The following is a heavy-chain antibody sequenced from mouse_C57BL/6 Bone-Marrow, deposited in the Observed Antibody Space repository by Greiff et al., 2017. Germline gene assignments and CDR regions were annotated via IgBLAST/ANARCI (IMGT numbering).Heavy chain of an antibody. Sequence: EVQVVESGEGLVKPGGSLKLSCAASGFTFSSYAMSWVRPTPEKRLEWVAYISSGGDYIYYADTVKGRFTISRDNARNTLYLQMSSLKSEDTAMYYCTRVLLGFDYWGQGTTLTVSS. J-gene: IGHJ2*01. V-gene: IGHV5-9-1*02. CDR3: TRVLLGFDY. CDR1: GFTFSSYA. D-gene: IGHD4-1*01. CDR2: ISSGGDYI.